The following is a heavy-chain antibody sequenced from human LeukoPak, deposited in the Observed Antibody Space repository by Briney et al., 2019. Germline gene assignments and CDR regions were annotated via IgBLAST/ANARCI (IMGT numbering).Heavy chain of an antibody. V-gene: IGHV4-39*01. Sequence: SETLSLTCAVSGASISSNSFYWGWIPQPPGKGLEWIGTIYYNGDTFYNPSLKSRVAMSVDTSESQFFLKLSSVTAADTAVYYCAVLLYRHYHCYDSWDQGTLVSVSS. J-gene: IGHJ5*01. CDR1: GASISSNSFY. D-gene: IGHD3-16*02. CDR2: IYYNGDT. CDR3: AVLLYRHYHCYDS.